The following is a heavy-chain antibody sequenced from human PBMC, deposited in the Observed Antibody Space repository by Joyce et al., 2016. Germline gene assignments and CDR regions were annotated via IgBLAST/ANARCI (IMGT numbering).Heavy chain of an antibody. CDR1: NGSISSGGAS. J-gene: IGHJ4*02. Sequence: QLQLQESGSGLVQPSQTLSLTCGVSNGSISSGGASWSWIRQPPGKGLEWIGNILHSGSTYYNPTLKSRVTISVDTSKNQFSLNLRTVTAADTAVYYCARQITDYFDSWGPGTLVTVSS. D-gene: IGHD1-14*01. CDR2: ILHSGST. CDR3: ARQITDYFDS. V-gene: IGHV4-30-2*01.